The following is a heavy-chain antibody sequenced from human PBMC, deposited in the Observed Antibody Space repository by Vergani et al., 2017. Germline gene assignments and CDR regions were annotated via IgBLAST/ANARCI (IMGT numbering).Heavy chain of an antibody. D-gene: IGHD3-22*01. J-gene: IGHJ4*02. CDR1: GYSLTELT. CDR2: FDHEHGEV. Sequence: QVQLVQSGSEVRKPGASVKVSCQVSGYSLTELTIHWVRQAPGKGLEWMGGFDHEHGEVTFAHHIQGRVTMTEDRSTDTAYMELSRLRPEDPALYYCAIGTDYYDSSGYYLDYWGQGTLVTVSS. CDR3: AIGTDYYDSSGYYLDY. V-gene: IGHV1-24*01.